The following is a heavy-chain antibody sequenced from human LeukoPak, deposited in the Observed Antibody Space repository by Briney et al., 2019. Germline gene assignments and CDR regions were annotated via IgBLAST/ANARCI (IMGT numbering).Heavy chain of an antibody. CDR2: FDPEDGET. V-gene: IGHV1-24*01. CDR1: GYTLTELS. J-gene: IGHJ4*02. Sequence: GASAKVSCKVSGYTLTELSMHWVRQAPGKGLEWMGGFDPEDGETIYAQKFQGRVTMTEDTSTDTAYMELSSLRSEDTAVYYCATDRCSSTSCYLNYWGQGTLVTVSS. D-gene: IGHD2-2*01. CDR3: ATDRCSSTSCYLNY.